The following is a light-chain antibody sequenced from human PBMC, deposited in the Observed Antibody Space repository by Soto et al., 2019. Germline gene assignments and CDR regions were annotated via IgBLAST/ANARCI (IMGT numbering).Light chain of an antibody. CDR3: QQYNNWPQT. J-gene: IGKJ1*01. V-gene: IGKV3-15*01. CDR1: QSVSSN. Sequence: IVMTQSPATLSVSPGERATLSCRASQSVSSNLAWYQQKPGQAPRLLNYGASTRATGIPARFSGSGSETDFTLTISSLQSEDFAVYYCQQYNNWPQTFGQGTKADIK. CDR2: GAS.